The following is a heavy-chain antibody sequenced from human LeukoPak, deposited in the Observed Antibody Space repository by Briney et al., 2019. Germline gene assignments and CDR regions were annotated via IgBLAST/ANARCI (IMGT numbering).Heavy chain of an antibody. CDR2: ISWNSDSI. CDR3: VRDSGWYRFDY. J-gene: IGHJ4*02. CDR1: GFSFDDHA. V-gene: IGHV3-9*01. Sequence: GGSLRLSCAASGFSFDDHAMHWVRQAPGKGLEWVSGISWNSDSIGYGDSVKGRFTISRDNAKNSLSLQMNSLRAEDTAMYYCVRDSGWYRFDYWGQGTLVTVSA. D-gene: IGHD6-13*01.